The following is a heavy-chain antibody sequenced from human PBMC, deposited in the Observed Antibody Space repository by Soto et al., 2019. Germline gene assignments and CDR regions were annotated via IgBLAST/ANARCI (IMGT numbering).Heavy chain of an antibody. Sequence: QVQLQESGPGLVKPSETLSLTCTVSGGSISSYYWSWIRQPPGKGLEWIGYIYYSGSTNYNPSLKSRVTISVDTSKNQSSLKLSSVTAAETAVYYCASRYSYGYFIYWGQGTLVTVSS. CDR3: ASRYSYGYFIY. J-gene: IGHJ4*02. CDR1: GGSISSYY. CDR2: IYYSGST. V-gene: IGHV4-59*01. D-gene: IGHD5-18*01.